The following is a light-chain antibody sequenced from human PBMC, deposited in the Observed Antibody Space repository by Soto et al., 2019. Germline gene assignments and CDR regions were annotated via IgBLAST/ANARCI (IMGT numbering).Light chain of an antibody. J-gene: IGLJ3*02. CDR1: SSDVGGYNY. V-gene: IGLV2-8*01. CDR2: EVS. Sequence: QSALTQPPSASGSPGQSVTISCTGTSSDVGGYNYVSWYQQHPGKAPKLMIYEVSKRPSGVPDRFSGSKSGNTASLTVSGLQAEEEADYYCSSYAGSNKEVFGGGTKLTVL. CDR3: SSYAGSNKEV.